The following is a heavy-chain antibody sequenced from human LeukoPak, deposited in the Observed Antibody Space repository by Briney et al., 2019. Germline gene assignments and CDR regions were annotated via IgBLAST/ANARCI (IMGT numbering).Heavy chain of an antibody. CDR1: GYTLTELS. Sequence: ASVKVSCKVSGYTLTELSMHWVRQAPGKGLEWIGGFDPEDGETIYAQKFQGRVTMTEDTSTDTAYMELSSLRSEDTAVYYCATDGQYVETHNWFDPWGRGTLVTVSS. D-gene: IGHD5-18*01. CDR3: ATDGQYVETHNWFDP. J-gene: IGHJ5*02. V-gene: IGHV1-24*01. CDR2: FDPEDGET.